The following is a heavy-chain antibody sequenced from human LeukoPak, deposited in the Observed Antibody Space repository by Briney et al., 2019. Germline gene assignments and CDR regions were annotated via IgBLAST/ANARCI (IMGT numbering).Heavy chain of an antibody. CDR2: INPRGEST. V-gene: IGHV1-46*01. CDR1: GYTNYY. J-gene: IGHJ3*02. Sequence: GASVKVSCKVSGYTNYYIHWVRQAPGQGLEWMGIINPRGESTRYAQKFQGRFTMTRDTSTSTVFMELSSLTSEDTAEYYCIKADFDRGAFEIWGQGTMAIVSS. D-gene: IGHD3-9*01. CDR3: IKADFDRGAFEI.